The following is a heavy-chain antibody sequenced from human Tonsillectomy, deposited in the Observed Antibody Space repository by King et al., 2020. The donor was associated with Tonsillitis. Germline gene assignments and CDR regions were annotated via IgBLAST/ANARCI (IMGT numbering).Heavy chain of an antibody. V-gene: IGHV4-39*02. CDR2: IYYSGST. D-gene: IGHD2-15*01. CDR1: GGSISSSSYY. Sequence: LQLQESGPGLVKPSETLSLTCTVSGGSISSSSYYWGWIRQPPGKGLEWIGSIYYSGSTYYNPSLKSRVTISVDTSKNQFSLKLSSVTAADTAVYYCARENREGDCRGGSCYPNYYYYYGMDVWGKGTTVTVSS. CDR3: ARENREGDCRGGSCYPNYYYYYGMDV. J-gene: IGHJ6*04.